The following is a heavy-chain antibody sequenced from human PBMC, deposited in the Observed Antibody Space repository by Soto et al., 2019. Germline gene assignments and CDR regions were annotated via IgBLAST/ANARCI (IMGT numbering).Heavy chain of an antibody. Sequence: PGGSLRLSCAASGFTFSSYSMNWVRQAPGKGLEWVSSIGSSSSYIYYADSVKGRFTISRDNAKNSLYLQMNSLRAEDTAVYYGAIDRPIRIPYMDGWGKGTTVTFSS. CDR2: IGSSSSYI. CDR3: AIDRPIRIPYMDG. J-gene: IGHJ6*03. CDR1: GFTFSSYS. D-gene: IGHD2-15*01. V-gene: IGHV3-21*01.